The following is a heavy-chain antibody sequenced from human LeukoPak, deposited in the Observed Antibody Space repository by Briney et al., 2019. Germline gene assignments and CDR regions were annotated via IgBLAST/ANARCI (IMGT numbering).Heavy chain of an antibody. CDR1: GFSFSNAW. CDR3: TTPPLFTYYYGSGSYSY. D-gene: IGHD3-10*01. Sequence: GGSLRLSCAAFGFSFSNAWMSWVRQAPGKGLEWVGRIKSKSDGGTTDYAAPVKGRFIISRDDSKNTLYLHMNSLRTEDTAVYYCTTPPLFTYYYGSGSYSYWGQGTLVTVSS. CDR2: IKSKSDGGTT. J-gene: IGHJ4*02. V-gene: IGHV3-15*01.